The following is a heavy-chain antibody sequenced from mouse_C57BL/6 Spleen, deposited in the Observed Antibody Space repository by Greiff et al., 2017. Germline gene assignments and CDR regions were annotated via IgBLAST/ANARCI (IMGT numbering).Heavy chain of an antibody. D-gene: IGHD1-1*01. V-gene: IGHV14-2*01. CDR2: IDPEEGEP. Sequence: EVQLQQSGAELVKPGASVKLSCTASGFNFHDYYMHWVKQRTEPGLEWIGRIDPEEGEPQYAPQFQGKAPLTADTSSNTAYLQLSSRTAEDTAVYYCARYYYCGSSGLAYWGQGTRVTVSA. CDR1: GFNFHDYY. J-gene: IGHJ3*01. CDR3: ARYYYCGSSGLAY.